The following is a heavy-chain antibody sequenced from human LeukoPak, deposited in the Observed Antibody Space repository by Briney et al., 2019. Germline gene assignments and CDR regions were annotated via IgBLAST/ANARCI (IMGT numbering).Heavy chain of an antibody. CDR2: ISSSSSYI. D-gene: IGHD5-18*01. J-gene: IGHJ4*02. Sequence: PGGSLRLSCAASGFTFSSYSMNWVRQAPGKGLEWVSSISSSSSYIYYADSVKGRFTISRDNAKNSLYLQMNSLRAEDTAVYYCARARGYSYGYSDYWGQGTLVTVSS. CDR3: ARARGYSYGYSDY. V-gene: IGHV3-21*01. CDR1: GFTFSSYS.